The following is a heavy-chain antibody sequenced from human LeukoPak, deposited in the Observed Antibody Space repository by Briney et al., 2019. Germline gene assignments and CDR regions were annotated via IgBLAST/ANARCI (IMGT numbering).Heavy chain of an antibody. Sequence: GGSLRLSCAASGFTFSSYWMHWVRQAPGKGPVWVSRINSDGSTTSYADSVKGRFTISRDNAKNTLYLQMNSLRAEDTAVYYCATYGHYRYYGDYFDYWGQGTLVTVSS. CDR3: ATYGHYRYYGDYFDY. V-gene: IGHV3-74*01. D-gene: IGHD4-17*01. CDR2: INSDGSTT. CDR1: GFTFSSYW. J-gene: IGHJ4*02.